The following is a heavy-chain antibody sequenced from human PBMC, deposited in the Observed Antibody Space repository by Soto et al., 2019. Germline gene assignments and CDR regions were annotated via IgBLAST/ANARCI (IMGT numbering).Heavy chain of an antibody. J-gene: IGHJ6*02. CDR3: ARIIMITLGGVIVIPERDYYGMDV. V-gene: IGHV1-8*01. D-gene: IGHD3-16*02. CDR2: MNPNSGNT. Sequence: ASVKVSCKASGYTFTSYDINWVRQATGQGLEWMGWMNPNSGNTGYAQKFQGRVTMTRNTSISTAYMELSSLRSEDTAVYYCARIIMITLGGVIVIPERDYYGMDVWGQGTTVTVSS. CDR1: GYTFTSYD.